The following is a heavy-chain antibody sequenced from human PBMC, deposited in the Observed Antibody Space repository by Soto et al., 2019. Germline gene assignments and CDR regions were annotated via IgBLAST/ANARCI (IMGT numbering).Heavy chain of an antibody. V-gene: IGHV1-46*03. J-gene: IGHJ4*02. CDR2: INPVGGGT. D-gene: IGHD2-15*01. Sequence: GASVKVSCKASGYTFTSYYMHWVRQAPGQGLEWMGIINPVGGGTNYAQKFQGRVTMTRDTSTNTVYMELSSLRSEDTAVYYCARVYCSGGRCFAPTDWGQGTLVTVSS. CDR3: ARVYCSGGRCFAPTD. CDR1: GYTFTSYY.